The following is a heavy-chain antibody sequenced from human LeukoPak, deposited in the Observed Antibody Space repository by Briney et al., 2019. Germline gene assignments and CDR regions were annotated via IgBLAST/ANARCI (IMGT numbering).Heavy chain of an antibody. CDR3: ARYGGNAFDV. Sequence: GWSLTLSCAASGFTFSSYPMTWVRQAPGKGLEWVSSISSGSSYIYYAATVKGRSTISRDNAKNSLYLQMNSLRAEDRDLYYCARYGGNAFDVWGQGTMVTVSS. V-gene: IGHV3-21*01. J-gene: IGHJ3*01. CDR2: ISSGSSYI. D-gene: IGHD4/OR15-4a*01. CDR1: GFTFSSYP.